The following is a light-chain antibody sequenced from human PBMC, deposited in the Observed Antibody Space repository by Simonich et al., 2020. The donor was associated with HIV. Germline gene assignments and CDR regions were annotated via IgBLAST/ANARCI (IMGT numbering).Light chain of an antibody. CDR3: QQYAISPFS. V-gene: IGKV3-20*01. J-gene: IGKJ2*01. CDR1: QSFSSRY. CDR2: GAS. Sequence: EIVLTQSPGPLSLSPGERAPLSCSASQSFSSRYLAWYQKTPGLAPRLLIYGASSRATGIPDRCSGSGSGTDFTLTISRLEPEEFAVYYCQQYAISPFSFGQGTKLEIK.